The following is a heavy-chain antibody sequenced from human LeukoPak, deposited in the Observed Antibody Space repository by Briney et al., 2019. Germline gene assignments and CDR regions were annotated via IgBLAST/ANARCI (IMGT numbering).Heavy chain of an antibody. V-gene: IGHV3-7*02. CDR2: IKQDGSEK. Sequence: VASVKVSCKASGYTFTGYYMHWVRQAPGQGLEWVANIKQDGSEKYYVDSVKGRFTISRDNAKNSLYLQMNSLRAEDTAVYYCARSRAYYYDSSGYYYVEDAFDIWGQGTMVTVSS. CDR3: ARSRAYYYDSSGYYYVEDAFDI. J-gene: IGHJ3*02. CDR1: GYTFTGYY. D-gene: IGHD3-22*01.